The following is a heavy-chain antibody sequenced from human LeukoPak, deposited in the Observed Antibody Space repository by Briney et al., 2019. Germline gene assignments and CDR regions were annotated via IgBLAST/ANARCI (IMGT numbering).Heavy chain of an antibody. D-gene: IGHD1-26*01. J-gene: IGHJ4*02. V-gene: IGHV4-39*01. Sequence: PSETLSLTCTVSGGSISSSSYYWGWFRQPPGKGLEWIGSIYYSGSTYYNPSLKSRVTIPVDTSKNQFSLKLSSVTAADTAVYYCARHSHSGSYYQYWGQGTLVTVSS. CDR3: ARHSHSGSYYQY. CDR2: IYYSGST. CDR1: GGSISSSSYY.